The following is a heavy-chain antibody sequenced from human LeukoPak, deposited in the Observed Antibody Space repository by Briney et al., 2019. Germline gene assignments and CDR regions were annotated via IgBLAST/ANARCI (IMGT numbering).Heavy chain of an antibody. J-gene: IGHJ4*02. CDR2: ISSSSSYI. CDR1: GFTFNSYS. V-gene: IGHV3-21*01. CDR3: ARVKEMATIAIDY. D-gene: IGHD5-24*01. Sequence: PGGSLRLSCAASGFTFNSYSMNWVRQAPGKGLEWVSSISSSSSYIYYADSVKGRFTISRDNAKNSLYLQMNSLRAEDTAVYYCARVKEMATIAIDYWGQGTLVTVSS.